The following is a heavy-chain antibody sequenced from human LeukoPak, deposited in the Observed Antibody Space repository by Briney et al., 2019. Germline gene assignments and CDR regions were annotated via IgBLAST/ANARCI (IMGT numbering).Heavy chain of an antibody. CDR3: ARDAGYCGVTNCHPLYVFDL. J-gene: IGHJ3*01. V-gene: IGHV1-2*02. D-gene: IGHD2-15*01. Sequence: ASVKVSCKTSGYTFTGYFIHWVRQAPGQGPEWMGWINPNSGAATYAQKFLGRVTMTRDTSINIASMELSRLRSGDTAVYYCARDAGYCGVTNCHPLYVFDLWGQGTMVTVST. CDR2: INPNSGAA. CDR1: GYTFTGYF.